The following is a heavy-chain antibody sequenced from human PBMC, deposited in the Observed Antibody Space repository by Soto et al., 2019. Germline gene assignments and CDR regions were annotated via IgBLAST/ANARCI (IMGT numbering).Heavy chain of an antibody. V-gene: IGHV4-61*08. J-gene: IGHJ1*01. Sequence: SVLMRLTCTVAGGTIRNVDYYWSWIRQPPGKGLEWIGYIYYSGSTNYNSSLKSQVTISVDTSKNQFSLKLSPVTAAEKAVYYCVQQFILWGQGTPVTVSS. D-gene: IGHD3-16*01. CDR2: IYYSGST. CDR3: VQQFIL. CDR1: GGTIRNVDYY.